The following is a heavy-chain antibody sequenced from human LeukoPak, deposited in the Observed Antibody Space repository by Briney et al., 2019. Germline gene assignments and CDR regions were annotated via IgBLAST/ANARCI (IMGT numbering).Heavy chain of an antibody. CDR2: INPNSGGT. CDR3: ARGSYNPRIAAAGPYDY. CDR1: GYTFTGRY. D-gene: IGHD6-13*01. Sequence: ASVKVSCKASGYTFTGRYIHWVRQAPGQGLERMRWINPNSGGTTYAQKFQGRVTMTRDTSISTAYMELSSLISDDTAVYYCARGSYNPRIAAAGPYDYWGQGTLVTVSS. V-gene: IGHV1-2*02. J-gene: IGHJ4*02.